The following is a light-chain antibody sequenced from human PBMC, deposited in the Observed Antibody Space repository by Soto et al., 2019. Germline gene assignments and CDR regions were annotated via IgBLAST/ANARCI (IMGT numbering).Light chain of an antibody. CDR3: QQLNSYPLT. CDR1: HDISTY. Sequence: DIQLTQSPSLLSASVGDRVTITCRASHDISTYLAWYQQKPGKAPKLMIYEASTLQSGVPSRFSGSGSGTEFTLTISGPLPEDFATYHCQQLNSYPLTFGGGTKVDNK. CDR2: EAS. J-gene: IGKJ4*01. V-gene: IGKV1-9*01.